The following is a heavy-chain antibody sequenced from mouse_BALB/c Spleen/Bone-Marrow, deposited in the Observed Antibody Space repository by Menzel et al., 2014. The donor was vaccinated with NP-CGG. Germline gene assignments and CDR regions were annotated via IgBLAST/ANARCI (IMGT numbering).Heavy chain of an antibody. Sequence: VKLVESGAELMKPGASVKISCKATGYIFSSYWIEWTKQRPGRGLEWIREILPGSGRANYNENFKGKATFTADTSSNTAYMQLSSLTSEDSAVYYCARGLYGNYGEWGQGASVTVSS. D-gene: IGHD2-1*01. V-gene: IGHV1-9*01. CDR2: ILPGSGRA. J-gene: IGHJ4*01. CDR3: ARGLYGNYGE. CDR1: GYIFSSYW.